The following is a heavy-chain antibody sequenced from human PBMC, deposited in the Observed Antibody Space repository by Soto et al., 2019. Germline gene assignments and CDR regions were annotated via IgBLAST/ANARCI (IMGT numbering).Heavy chain of an antibody. CDR3: ARERSSGWYVDY. J-gene: IGHJ4*02. Sequence: QVQLVQSGAEVKKPGASVKVSCKASGYTFTSYDINWVRQATGQGLEWMGWMNPNSGNTGYAQKFQGRVTMTRTTSISTAYMELSRLRSEDTAVYYCARERSSGWYVDYWGQGTLVTVSS. CDR1: GYTFTSYD. V-gene: IGHV1-8*01. D-gene: IGHD6-19*01. CDR2: MNPNSGNT.